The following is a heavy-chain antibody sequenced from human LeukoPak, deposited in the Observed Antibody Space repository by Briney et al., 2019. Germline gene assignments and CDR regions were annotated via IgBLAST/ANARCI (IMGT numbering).Heavy chain of an antibody. D-gene: IGHD2-15*01. J-gene: IGHJ4*02. CDR3: ARDVRDIVVVVAAIDY. V-gene: IGHV3-23*01. CDR2: ISGSGGST. CDR1: GFTFSSYA. Sequence: GGSLRLSCAASGFTFSSYAMSWVRQAPGKGLEWVSAISGSGGSTYYADSVKGRFTISRDNSKNTLYLQMNSLRAEDTAVYYCARDVRDIVVVVAAIDYWGQGTLVTVSS.